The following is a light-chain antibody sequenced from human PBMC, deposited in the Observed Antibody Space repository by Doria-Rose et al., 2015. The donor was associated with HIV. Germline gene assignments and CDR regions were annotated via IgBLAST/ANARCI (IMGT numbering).Light chain of an antibody. Sequence: DIRLTQSPESLGMSLGERATLNCKSNQSLLYTSKNYLAWYQQKPGLPPKLLIYWASTRQSGVPARFSGSGSGTDFTLTISSLEAEDVAVYYCQQYYGAPSFGPGTTVDIK. CDR1: QSLLYTSKNY. CDR2: WAS. J-gene: IGKJ3*01. CDR3: QQYYGAPS. V-gene: IGKV4-1*01.